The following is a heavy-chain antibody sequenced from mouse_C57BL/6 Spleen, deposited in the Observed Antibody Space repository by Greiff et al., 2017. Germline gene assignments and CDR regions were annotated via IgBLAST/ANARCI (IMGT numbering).Heavy chain of an antibody. Sequence: VQLQQSGAELVKPGASVQLSCKASGYTFTSYWMQWVKQRPGQGLEWIGEIDHSDSYPNYNQKFKGKATLTVDKSSSTAYMQLSSLTSEDSAVYYCAIDYGSSSWFAYWGQGTLVTVSA. V-gene: IGHV1-50*01. CDR2: IDHSDSYP. D-gene: IGHD1-1*01. CDR1: GYTFTSYW. CDR3: AIDYGSSSWFAY. J-gene: IGHJ3*01.